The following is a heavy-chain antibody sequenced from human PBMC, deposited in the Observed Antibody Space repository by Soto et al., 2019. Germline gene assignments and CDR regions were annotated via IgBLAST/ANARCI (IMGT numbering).Heavy chain of an antibody. CDR3: ARGIGVAARPFDY. CDR2: IYYSGST. CDR1: GGSISSGDYY. D-gene: IGHD6-13*01. J-gene: IGHJ4*02. V-gene: IGHV4-30-4*01. Sequence: SETLSLTCTVSGGSISSGDYYWSWIRQPPGKGLEWTGYIYYSGSTYYNPSLKSRVTISVDTSKNQFSLKLSSVTAADTAVYYCARGIGVAARPFDYWGQGTLVTVSS.